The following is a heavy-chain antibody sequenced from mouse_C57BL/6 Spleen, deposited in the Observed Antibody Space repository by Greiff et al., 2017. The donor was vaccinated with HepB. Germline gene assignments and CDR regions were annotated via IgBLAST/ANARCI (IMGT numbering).Heavy chain of an antibody. Sequence: QVQLQQSGPELVKPGASVKISCKASGYAFSSSWMNWVKQRPGKGLEWIGRIYPGDGDTNYNGKFKGKATLTADKSSSTAYMQLSSLTSEDSAVYFCARSDDYRFAYWGQGTLVTVSA. J-gene: IGHJ3*01. D-gene: IGHD2-4*01. V-gene: IGHV1-82*01. CDR2: IYPGDGDT. CDR1: GYAFSSSW. CDR3: ARSDDYRFAY.